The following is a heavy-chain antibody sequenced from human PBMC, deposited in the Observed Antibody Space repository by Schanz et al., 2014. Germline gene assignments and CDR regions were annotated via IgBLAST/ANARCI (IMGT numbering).Heavy chain of an antibody. CDR2: ISAYNGNT. V-gene: IGHV1-18*04. CDR3: ARERGGLGTYRGWFDP. J-gene: IGHJ5*02. CDR1: GYTFTNYG. Sequence: QVQLVQSGAEVKKPGASVKVSCKASGYTFTNYGISWVRQAPGQGLEWMGWISAYNGNTNYAQKLQGRVTMTTDTSTSTAYMELRSLKSDDTAMYYCARERGGLGTYRGWFDPWGQGTRVTVSS. D-gene: IGHD3-10*01.